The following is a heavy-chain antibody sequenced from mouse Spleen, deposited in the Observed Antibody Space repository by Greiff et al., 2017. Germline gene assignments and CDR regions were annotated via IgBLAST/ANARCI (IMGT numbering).Heavy chain of an antibody. CDR3: ARIYYDHGGFAY. D-gene: IGHD2-4*01. CDR1: GFTFSSYA. V-gene: IGHV5-9-3*01. J-gene: IGHJ3*01. CDR2: ISSGGSYT. Sequence: EVQRVESGGGLVKPGGSLKLSCAASGFTFSSYAMSWVRQTPEKRLEWVATISSGGSYTYYPDGVKGRFTISRDNAKNTLYLQMSSLRSEDTAMYYCARIYYDHGGFAYWGQGTLVTVSA.